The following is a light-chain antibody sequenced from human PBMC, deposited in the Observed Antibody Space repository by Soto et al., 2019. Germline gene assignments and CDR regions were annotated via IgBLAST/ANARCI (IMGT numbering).Light chain of an antibody. CDR1: QNVGST. CDR2: DAF. Sequence: IVLTQSPGTLSLSPGERATLSCRASQNVGSTLAWYQHKPGQAPRLLIYDAFNRATGIPARFSGGGSGTDFTLNISSLEAEDFAVYYCQQRNSWSYTFGQGTRLQIK. CDR3: QQRNSWSYT. J-gene: IGKJ2*01. V-gene: IGKV3-11*01.